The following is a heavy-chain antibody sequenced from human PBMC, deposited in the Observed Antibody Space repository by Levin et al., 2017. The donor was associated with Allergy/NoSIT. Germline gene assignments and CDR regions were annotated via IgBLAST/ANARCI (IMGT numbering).Heavy chain of an antibody. D-gene: IGHD2-2*01. V-gene: IGHV3-30*03. CDR3: ARPALDY. CDR2: ITPDGSNK. CDR1: GFHFTTYG. Sequence: GGSLRLSCAASGFHFTTYGMHWVRQAPGKGLEWVALITPDGSNKYYADSVKGRFTISRDNSKNTVYLQMNRLTVEDTAVYYCARPALDYWGQGTLVTVSS. J-gene: IGHJ4*02.